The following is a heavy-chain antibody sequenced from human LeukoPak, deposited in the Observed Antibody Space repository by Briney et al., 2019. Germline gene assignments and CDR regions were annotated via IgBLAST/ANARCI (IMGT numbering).Heavy chain of an antibody. CDR2: ISHDGSNN. D-gene: IGHD2-15*01. CDR1: GFTFSNYG. CDR3: AKVRVGTAHFDY. V-gene: IGHV3-30*18. Sequence: GGFLRLSCAASGFTFSNYGMHWVRQAPGKGLEWVVVISHDGSNNNYADSVKGRFTISRDNSKNTLYLQMNSLRPEDTAVYYCAKVRVGTAHFDYWGQGTLVTVSS. J-gene: IGHJ4*02.